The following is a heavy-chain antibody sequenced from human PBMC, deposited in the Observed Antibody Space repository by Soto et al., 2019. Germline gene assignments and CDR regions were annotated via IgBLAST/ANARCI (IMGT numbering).Heavy chain of an antibody. D-gene: IGHD2-15*01. CDR3: ARGQSRCSSGGCSAAWFDP. CDR1: GFTFSIYA. V-gene: IGHV3-30*03. J-gene: IGHJ5*02. Sequence: PAGSLRLSCATSGFTFSIYALHGIRQAPGKGLEWVAVISYDGSSKYYTDSVKGRFTISRDYSKNTLSLQINSLRAEDTAVYYCARGQSRCSSGGCSAAWFDPWGQGT. CDR2: ISYDGSSK.